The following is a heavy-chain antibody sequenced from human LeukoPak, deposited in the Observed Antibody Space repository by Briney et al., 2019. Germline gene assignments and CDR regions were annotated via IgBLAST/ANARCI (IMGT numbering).Heavy chain of an antibody. D-gene: IGHD3-22*01. V-gene: IGHV3-30*04. CDR2: ISFDGSIK. CDR1: GFYFSDYA. Sequence: GGSLRLSCAASGFYFSDYAMHWVRQAPGKGLEWLAIISFDGSIKLYVDSVKGRGTISRDNSKNTLSLQMNSLRPEDTAVYYCAKVPPPPHGVIVVVRGDYYYGMDVWGQGTTVTVSS. CDR3: AKVPPPPHGVIVVVRGDYYYGMDV. J-gene: IGHJ6*02.